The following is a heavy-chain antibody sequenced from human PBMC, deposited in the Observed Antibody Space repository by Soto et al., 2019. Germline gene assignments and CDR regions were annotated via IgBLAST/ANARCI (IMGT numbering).Heavy chain of an antibody. V-gene: IGHV3-53*01. J-gene: IGHJ4*02. D-gene: IGHD5-12*01. CDR3: ARARSVTTIFEY. CDR2: FYRDGNT. Sequence: TGGSLRLSCAASGFTVSSNYMTWIHQAPGKGLEWVSAFYRDGNTYYAVSVKGACTSCIYNSKHRVYLQMNSPTAEDTAVYYCARARSVTTIFEYWGQGPLV. CDR1: GFTVSSNY.